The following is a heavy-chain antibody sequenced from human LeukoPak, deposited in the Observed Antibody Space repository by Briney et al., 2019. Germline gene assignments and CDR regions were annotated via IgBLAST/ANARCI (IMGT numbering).Heavy chain of an antibody. J-gene: IGHJ6*02. Sequence: GGSLRLSCAASGFTFSSYAMSWVRQAPGKGLEWVSAISGSGGSTYYADSVKGRFTISRDNSKNTLYLQMNSLRAEDTAVYYCAKDSVAAAGPPDGMDVWGQGTTVTVSS. CDR3: AKDSVAAAGPPDGMDV. CDR1: GFTFSSYA. D-gene: IGHD6-13*01. V-gene: IGHV3-23*01. CDR2: ISGSGGST.